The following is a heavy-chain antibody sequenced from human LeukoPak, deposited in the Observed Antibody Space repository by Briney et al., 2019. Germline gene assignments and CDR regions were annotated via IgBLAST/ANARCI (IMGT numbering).Heavy chain of an antibody. Sequence: SETLSLTCVVYVGSFSGYYWSWIRQPPGRGVEWIGEINHRGSTNYNPSLKSRVTIPEAKSKNQFSLKLTSVTAADTAVYYCARGSIRYFDGLVLWWFDPWGQGTLVTVSS. CDR2: INHRGST. J-gene: IGHJ5*02. D-gene: IGHD3-9*01. CDR1: VGSFSGYY. V-gene: IGHV4-34*01. CDR3: ARGSIRYFDGLVLWWFDP.